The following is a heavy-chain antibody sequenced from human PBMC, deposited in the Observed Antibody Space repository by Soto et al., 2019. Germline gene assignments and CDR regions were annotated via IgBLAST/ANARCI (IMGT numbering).Heavy chain of an antibody. J-gene: IGHJ4*02. D-gene: IGHD2-15*01. CDR2: INSDGSST. V-gene: IGHV3-74*02. CDR3: VRTGLVVAAATREDY. Sequence: EVQLVESGGGLVQPGGSLRLSCAASGFTFSSYWMHWVRQAPGKGLVWVARINSDGSSTSYADSVKGRFTISRDNAKNTLYLQMNSLSAEETAVYYWVRTGLVVAAATREDYWGQGTLVTVSS. CDR1: GFTFSSYW.